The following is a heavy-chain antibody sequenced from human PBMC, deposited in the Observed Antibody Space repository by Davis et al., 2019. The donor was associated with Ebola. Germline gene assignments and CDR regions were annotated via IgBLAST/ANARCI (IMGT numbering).Heavy chain of an antibody. D-gene: IGHD1-1*01. V-gene: IGHV1-18*01. CDR2: ISAYNGNT. Sequence: AASVKVSCKASGYTFTSYGISWVRQAPGQGPEWMGWISAYNGNTNYAQRLQGRVTMTTDTSTSTAYMELRGLRSDDTAVYYCARAGERNWFDPWGQGTLVTVSS. CDR3: ARAGERNWFDP. CDR1: GYTFTSYG. J-gene: IGHJ5*02.